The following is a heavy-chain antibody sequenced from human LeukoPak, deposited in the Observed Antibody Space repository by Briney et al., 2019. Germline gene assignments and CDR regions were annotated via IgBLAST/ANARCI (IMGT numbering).Heavy chain of an antibody. J-gene: IGHJ4*02. CDR2: VYDSGRT. CDR3: TTIKRGNIFGYFDF. Sequence: PSETLSLTCTVSGGSMRSHHWNWIRQTPGKGLEWIGYVYDSGRTKDNPSLKSRVTLSADTSKNQLSLRLSSVTAADTAVYYCTTIKRGNIFGYFDFWGQGILVTVSS. D-gene: IGHD5-18*01. CDR1: GGSMRSHH. V-gene: IGHV4-59*11.